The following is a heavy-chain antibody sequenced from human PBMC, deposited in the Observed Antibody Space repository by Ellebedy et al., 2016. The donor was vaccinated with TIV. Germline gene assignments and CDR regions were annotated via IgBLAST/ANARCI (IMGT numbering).Heavy chain of an antibody. J-gene: IGHJ6*03. CDR1: GFTFSSYW. V-gene: IGHV3-7*01. Sequence: GESLKISXAASGFTFSSYWMTWVSQAPGKGLEWVANIRQDGSIRQYVDSVKGRFTISRDNAKNSLYLQMNSLRAEDTAVYYCARDYKYYMDVWGKGTTVTVSS. CDR2: IRQDGSIR. CDR3: ARDYKYYMDV.